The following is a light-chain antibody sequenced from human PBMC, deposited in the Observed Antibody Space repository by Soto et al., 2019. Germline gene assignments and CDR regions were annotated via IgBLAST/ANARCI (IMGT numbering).Light chain of an antibody. CDR3: QQRSIWPLT. V-gene: IGKV3-11*01. Sequence: ETVVSQTPVNLCLPPGEGAILSCRASQSVSNQLGWYQQKRGQAPRLLIYDASNRATGIPARFSGSGSGTDFTLTISSLEPEDFAVYYCQQRSIWPLTFGQGTRLEIK. J-gene: IGKJ5*01. CDR2: DAS. CDR1: QSVSNQ.